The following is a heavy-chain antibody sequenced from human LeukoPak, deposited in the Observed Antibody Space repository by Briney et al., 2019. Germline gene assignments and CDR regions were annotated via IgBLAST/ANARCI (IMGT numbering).Heavy chain of an antibody. J-gene: IGHJ6*02. CDR2: IIPIFGTA. Sequence: GASVKVSCKASGGTFSSYAISWVRQAPGQGLEWMGGIIPIFGTANYAQKFQGRVTITADESTSTAYMELSSLRSEDTAVYYCATCSASCYLFRYYGMDVWGQGTTVTVSS. CDR3: ATCSASCYLFRYYGMDV. V-gene: IGHV1-69*13. CDR1: GGTFSSYA. D-gene: IGHD2-2*01.